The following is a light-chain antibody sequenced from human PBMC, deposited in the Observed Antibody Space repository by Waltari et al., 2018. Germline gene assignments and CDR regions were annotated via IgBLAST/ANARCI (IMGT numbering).Light chain of an antibody. Sequence: QSALSQPASVSGSPGQSLTITCTGASTDLASYNLVAWYQPHPNRAPKLIIYEANKRPSGISHRFSGAKSGATASLRISGLQADDEADYYCCSYTGSSTSYGCGGGTKVTVL. V-gene: IGLV2-23*01. CDR3: CSYTGSSTSYG. CDR1: STDLASYNL. CDR2: EAN. J-gene: IGLJ1*01.